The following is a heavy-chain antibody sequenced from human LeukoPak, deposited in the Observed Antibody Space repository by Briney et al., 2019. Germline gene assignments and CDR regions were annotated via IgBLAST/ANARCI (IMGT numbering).Heavy chain of an antibody. J-gene: IGHJ4*02. CDR3: ARQGYAVFSPRPFDY. CDR1: GCSISKRGYY. Sequence: SDTLSLTCTVSGCSISKRGYYWGWIRQPPGKGLEWIGGDYYSGETIYHPSLKNPVTISVKPFKNQFPPKLRLLTPANPAGVFRARQGYAVFSPRPFDYWGQGTLGTVSS. V-gene: IGHV4-39*01. CDR2: DYYSGET. D-gene: IGHD1-1*01.